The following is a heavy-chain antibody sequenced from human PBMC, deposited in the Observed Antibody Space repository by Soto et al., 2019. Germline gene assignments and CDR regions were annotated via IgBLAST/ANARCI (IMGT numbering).Heavy chain of an antibody. Sequence: PEASVKVSCKASGGTFSSYTISWVRQAPGQGLEWMGRIIPILGIANYAQKFQGRVTITADKSTSTAYMELSSLRSEGTAVYYCAREAVRGVTRSYWYFDLWGRGTLVTVSS. CDR3: AREAVRGVTRSYWYFDL. CDR2: IIPILGIA. D-gene: IGHD3-10*01. J-gene: IGHJ2*01. CDR1: GGTFSSYT. V-gene: IGHV1-69*04.